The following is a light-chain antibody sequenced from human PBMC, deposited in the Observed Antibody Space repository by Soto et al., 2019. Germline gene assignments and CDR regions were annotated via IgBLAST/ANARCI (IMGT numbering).Light chain of an antibody. Sequence: QSVLTQPASVSGSPGQSITISCTGTSSDVGSYNLVSWFQQHPGKAPKLMIYEDTKRPSGVSNRFSGSKSGNTASLTISGLQAEDEADYYCSSDAGTSTYVVFGGGTKVTVL. CDR2: EDT. CDR1: SSDVGSYNL. V-gene: IGLV2-23*01. CDR3: SSDAGTSTYVV. J-gene: IGLJ2*01.